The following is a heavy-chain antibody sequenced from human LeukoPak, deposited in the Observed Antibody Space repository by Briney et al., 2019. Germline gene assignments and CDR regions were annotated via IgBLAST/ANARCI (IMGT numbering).Heavy chain of an antibody. CDR1: GGSISSGDYY. Sequence: SETLSLTCTVSGGSISSGDYYWSWIRQPPGKGLEWIGYIYYSGSTYYNPSLKSRVTISVDTSKNQFSLKLSSVTAADTAVYYCAREKVTTYAFGIWGQGTMVTVSS. CDR3: AREKVTTYAFGI. D-gene: IGHD4-17*01. J-gene: IGHJ3*02. CDR2: IYYSGST. V-gene: IGHV4-30-4*01.